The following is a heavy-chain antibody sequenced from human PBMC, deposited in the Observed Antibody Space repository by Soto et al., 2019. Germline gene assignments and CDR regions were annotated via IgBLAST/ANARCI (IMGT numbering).Heavy chain of an antibody. CDR2: IYYSGST. D-gene: IGHD5-12*01. CDR3: ARDGYDAFDI. CDR1: GGSISSYY. V-gene: IGHV4-59*12. Sequence: ETMSLTCTVSGGSISSYYWSWIRQHPGKGLEWIGYIYYSGSTNYNPSLKSRVTISVDTSKNQFSLKLSSVTSAYTAVYYCARDGYDAFDIWGQGTMVTVSS. J-gene: IGHJ3*02.